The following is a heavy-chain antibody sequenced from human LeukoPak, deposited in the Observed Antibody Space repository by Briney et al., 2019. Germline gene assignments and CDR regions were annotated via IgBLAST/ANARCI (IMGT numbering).Heavy chain of an antibody. CDR3: ARAQSVDTAMVTGYYYYYMDV. D-gene: IGHD5-18*01. J-gene: IGHJ6*03. Sequence: SVKVSCKASGGTFSSYAISWVRQAPGQGLEWMGGIIPIFGTANYAQKFQGRVTITADKSTSTAYMELSSLRSEDTAVYYCARAQSVDTAMVTGYYYYYMDVWGKGATVTVSS. CDR1: GGTFSSYA. V-gene: IGHV1-69*06. CDR2: IIPIFGTA.